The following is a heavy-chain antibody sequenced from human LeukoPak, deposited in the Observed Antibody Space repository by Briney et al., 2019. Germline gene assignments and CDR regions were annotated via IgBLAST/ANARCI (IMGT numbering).Heavy chain of an antibody. CDR1: GFTFRSDW. J-gene: IGHJ4*02. V-gene: IGHV3-7*01. Sequence: GGSLRLSCAASGFTFRSDWMSWVRQSPEKGLEWAANINPDGSATYYVDSVKGRFTISRDNAKNSLYLQMNSLRAEDTAVYYCARPKGRYSFFDYWGQGTLVTVSS. CDR2: INPDGSAT. D-gene: IGHD5-18*01. CDR3: ARPKGRYSFFDY.